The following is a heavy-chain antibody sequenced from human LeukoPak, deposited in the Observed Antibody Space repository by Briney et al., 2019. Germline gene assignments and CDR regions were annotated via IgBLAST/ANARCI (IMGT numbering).Heavy chain of an antibody. J-gene: IGHJ3*02. CDR3: ARHAFECVWGSYRYMGAFDI. CDR1: GGSISSYY. D-gene: IGHD3-16*02. V-gene: IGHV4-59*08. Sequence: SDTLSLTCTVSGGSISSYYWSWIRQPPGKGLEWIGYIYYSGSTNYNPSLKSRVTISVDTSKNQFSLKLSSVTAADTAVYYCARHAFECVWGSYRYMGAFDIWGQGTMVTVSS. CDR2: IYYSGST.